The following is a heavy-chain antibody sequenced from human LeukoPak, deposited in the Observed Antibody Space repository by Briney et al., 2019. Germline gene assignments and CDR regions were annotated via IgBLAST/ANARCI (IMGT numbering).Heavy chain of an antibody. J-gene: IGHJ6*03. CDR1: GGSISSYY. V-gene: IGHV4-59*01. D-gene: IGHD6-13*01. CDR2: IYYSGST. CDR3: ARCRYSSSWYGMWYYYYYMDV. Sequence: SETLSLTCTVSGGSISSYYWSWIRQPPGKGLEWIGYIYYSGSTNYNPSLKSRVTISVDTSKNQFSLKLSSVTAADTAVYYCARCRYSSSWYGMWYYYYYMDVWGKGTTVTVSS.